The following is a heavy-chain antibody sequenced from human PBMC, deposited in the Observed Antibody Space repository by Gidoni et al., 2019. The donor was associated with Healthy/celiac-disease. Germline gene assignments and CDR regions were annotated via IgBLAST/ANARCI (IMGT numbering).Heavy chain of an antibody. CDR1: GFTFSSDA. V-gene: IGHV3-23*01. Sequence: EVQLLESGGGLVQPGGSLRLSCAASGFTFSSDAMSWVRQAPGKGLEWVSAISGSGGSTYYADSVKGRFTISRDNSKNTLYLQMNSLRAEDTAVYYCAKVWWEPLSVPADALDGAFDYWGQGTLVTVSS. J-gene: IGHJ4*02. D-gene: IGHD1-26*01. CDR2: ISGSGGST. CDR3: AKVWWEPLSVPADALDGAFDY.